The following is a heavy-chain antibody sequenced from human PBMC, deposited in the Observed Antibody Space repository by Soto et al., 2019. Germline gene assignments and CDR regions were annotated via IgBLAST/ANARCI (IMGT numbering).Heavy chain of an antibody. Sequence: SVKVSCKASGGTCSIYAISGVRQAPVQGRDWMGGIIPIFGTANYAQKFQGRVTITAYESTSRAYMELIRLRSEDTAVYYCESSKRGYYDSSAPLRLAFDICRQETMVTV. CDR2: IIPIFGTA. D-gene: IGHD3-22*01. CDR1: GGTCSIYA. CDR3: ESSKRGYYDSSAPLRLAFDI. V-gene: IGHV1-69*13. J-gene: IGHJ3*02.